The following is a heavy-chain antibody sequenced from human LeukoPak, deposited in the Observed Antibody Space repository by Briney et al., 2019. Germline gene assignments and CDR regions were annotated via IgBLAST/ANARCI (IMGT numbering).Heavy chain of an antibody. V-gene: IGHV4-34*01. J-gene: IGHJ4*02. D-gene: IGHD3-9*01. Sequence: SETLSLTCAVYGGSFSGYYWSWIRQPPGKGLEWIGSIYYSGSTYYNPSLKSRVTISVDTSKNQFSLKLSSVTAADTAVYYCARVHFDLLFDYWGQGTLVTVSS. CDR2: IYYSGST. CDR1: GGSFSGYY. CDR3: ARVHFDLLFDY.